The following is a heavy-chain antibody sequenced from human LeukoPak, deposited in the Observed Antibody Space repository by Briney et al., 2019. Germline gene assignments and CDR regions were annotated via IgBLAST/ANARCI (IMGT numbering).Heavy chain of an antibody. D-gene: IGHD3-22*01. CDR1: GFTFSSYW. CDR2: INSDGSST. J-gene: IGHJ6*02. V-gene: IGHV3-74*01. Sequence: PGGSLRLSCAASGFTFSSYWMHWVRQAPGKGLVWVSRINSDGSSTNYADSVKGRFTISRDNANNTLYLQMNSLRAEDTAVYYCTKHITTDATTPFYYGMDVWGQGTTVTVSS. CDR3: TKHITTDATTPFYYGMDV.